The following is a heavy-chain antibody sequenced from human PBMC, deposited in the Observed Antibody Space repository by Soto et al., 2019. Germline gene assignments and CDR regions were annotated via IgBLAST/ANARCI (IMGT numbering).Heavy chain of an antibody. CDR1: GYTFTSYD. V-gene: IGHV1-8*01. CDR2: IDPKDGKT. D-gene: IGHD4-17*01. Sequence: ASVKVSCKASGYTFTSYDINWVRQATGQGLEWMGCIDPKDGKTVYAQKFQGRVTMTEDTSTDTAYMELSSLRSEDTAVYYCATRGYGVYFDYWGQGTLVTVSS. J-gene: IGHJ4*02. CDR3: ATRGYGVYFDY.